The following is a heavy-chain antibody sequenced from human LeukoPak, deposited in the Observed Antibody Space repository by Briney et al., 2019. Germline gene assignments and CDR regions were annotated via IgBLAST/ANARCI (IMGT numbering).Heavy chain of an antibody. CDR2: IYAGGTP. V-gene: IGHV3-53*01. J-gene: IGHJ3*02. Sequence: QPGGSLRLSCVASGFTVSSNYMTWVRQAPGKGLEWVSVIYAGGTPYYADSVKGRFILSRDNAKNSLFLQMNSLRGEDTGIYYCARDSRIPGSTGASDIWGQGTKVTVSS. CDR1: GFTVSSNY. D-gene: IGHD1-7*01. CDR3: ARDSRIPGSTGASDI.